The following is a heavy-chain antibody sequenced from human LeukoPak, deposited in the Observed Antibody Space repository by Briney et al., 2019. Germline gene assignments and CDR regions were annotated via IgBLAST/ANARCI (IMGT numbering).Heavy chain of an antibody. CDR3: ARGGYSSSWHYYYYYMDV. V-gene: IGHV1-2*02. D-gene: IGHD6-13*01. CDR2: INPNSGGT. CDR1: GYTFTGYY. Sequence: ASVKVSCKASGYTFTGYYMHWVRQAPGQGLEWMGWINPNSGGTNYAQKLQGRVTMTRDTSISTAYMELSRLRSDDTAVYYCARGGYSSSWHYYYYYMDVWGKGTTVTVSS. J-gene: IGHJ6*03.